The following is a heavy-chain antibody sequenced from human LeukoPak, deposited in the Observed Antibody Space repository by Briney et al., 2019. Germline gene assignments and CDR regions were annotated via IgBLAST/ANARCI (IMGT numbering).Heavy chain of an antibody. CDR2: ISGSSSNT. CDR1: GFTFSSYA. D-gene: IGHD3-10*01. Sequence: GGSLRLSCAASGFTFSSYAMSWVPQAPGKGLEWVSAISGSSSNTYFADSVRGRFAISRDNSKNTLYLQMSSLRADDTAIYYCVAYYGSGRSADWGQGTLVTVSS. CDR3: VAYYGSGRSAD. J-gene: IGHJ4*02. V-gene: IGHV3-23*01.